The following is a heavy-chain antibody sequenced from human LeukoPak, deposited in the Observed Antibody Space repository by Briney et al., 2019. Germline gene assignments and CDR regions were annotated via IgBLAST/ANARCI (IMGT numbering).Heavy chain of an antibody. Sequence: PGGSLRLSCAASGFTFRNYGMHWVRQAPGKGLEWVANIKQDGSEKYYVDSVKGRFTISRDNAKNSLYLQMNSLRAEDTAVYYCARFLGYCSGGSCYESPQGYWGQGTLVTVSS. CDR3: ARFLGYCSGGSCYESPQGY. CDR1: GFTFRNYG. J-gene: IGHJ4*02. CDR2: IKQDGSEK. V-gene: IGHV3-7*01. D-gene: IGHD2-15*01.